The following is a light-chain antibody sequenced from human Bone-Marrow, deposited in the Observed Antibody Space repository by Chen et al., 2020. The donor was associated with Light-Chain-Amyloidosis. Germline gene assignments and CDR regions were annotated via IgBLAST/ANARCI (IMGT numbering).Light chain of an antibody. Sequence: QSPLTHPSSVSGSPGQSITISCTGTSGDVGTYNYVSWYQQHTGKGPKVIIYAVSNRPSGVSNRFSGSKSGNTASLTIFGLQAEDEADYYCSSCTSSSSYVFGPGTKVTVL. CDR1: SGDVGTYNY. CDR3: SSCTSSSSYV. V-gene: IGLV2-14*01. J-gene: IGLJ1*01. CDR2: AVS.